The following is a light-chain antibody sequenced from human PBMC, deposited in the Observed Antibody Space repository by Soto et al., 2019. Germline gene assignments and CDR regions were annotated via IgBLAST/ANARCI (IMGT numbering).Light chain of an antibody. CDR2: GAP. CDR1: QSVSSSY. J-gene: IGKJ2*01. CDR3: HQYNSWPPGT. Sequence: ELVLTQSPGTLSLSPGERVTLSCRASQSVSSSYLAWYQQKTGQAPRLLFYGAPTRATGIPARFSGSGSGTEFTLTISSLQSEDFALYYCHQYNSWPPGTFGQGTKVDIK. V-gene: IGKV3-15*01.